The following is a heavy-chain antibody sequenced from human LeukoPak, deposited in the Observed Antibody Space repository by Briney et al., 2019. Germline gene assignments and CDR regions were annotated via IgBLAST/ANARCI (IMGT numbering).Heavy chain of an antibody. D-gene: IGHD3-22*01. CDR1: GGTFSSYA. CDR3: AREGGGITMIVVVLWYFDL. V-gene: IGHV1-69*04. Sequence: SVKVSCKASGGTFSSYAISWVRQAPGQGLEWMGRIIPILGIANYAQKFQGRVTITADKSTSTAYMELSSLRSEDTAVYYCAREGGGITMIVVVLWYFDLWGRGTLVTVSS. CDR2: IIPILGIA. J-gene: IGHJ2*01.